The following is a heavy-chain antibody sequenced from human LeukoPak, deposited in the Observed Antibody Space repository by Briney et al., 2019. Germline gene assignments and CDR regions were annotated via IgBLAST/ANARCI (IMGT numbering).Heavy chain of an antibody. J-gene: IGHJ4*02. CDR2: INPNSGVT. CDR3: ARGELISMLLEY. CDR1: GYTFTAYY. V-gene: IGHV1-2*02. Sequence: ASVKVSCKASGYTFTAYYIQWVRQAPGQGLEWVGLINPNSGVTNYAQKFQGRVTMTRDTSISTAYMELSSLTSDDTAVYFCARGELISMLLEYWGQGTLVTVSS. D-gene: IGHD2-8*01.